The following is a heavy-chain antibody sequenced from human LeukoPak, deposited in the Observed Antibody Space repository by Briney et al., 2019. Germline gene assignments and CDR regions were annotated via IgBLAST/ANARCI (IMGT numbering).Heavy chain of an antibody. Sequence: GASVKVSCNASGYTFTSYGITWVRQAPGQGLEWMGWISAHNGKTNYAQKFQGRVTMTTDTPTSTAYMELRSLRSDDTAVYYCARGDVVVSAAVRFDPWGQGTLVTVSS. CDR3: ARGDVVVSAAVRFDP. CDR1: GYTFTSYG. D-gene: IGHD2-2*01. CDR2: ISAHNGKT. V-gene: IGHV1-18*01. J-gene: IGHJ5*02.